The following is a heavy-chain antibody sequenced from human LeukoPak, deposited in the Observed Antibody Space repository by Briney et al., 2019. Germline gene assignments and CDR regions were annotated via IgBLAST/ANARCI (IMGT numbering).Heavy chain of an antibody. CDR2: IYYSGST. CDR1: GGSISSGGYY. CDR3: ARDLPYGSGSYYRYYYYGMDV. D-gene: IGHD3-10*01. V-gene: IGHV4-31*03. J-gene: IGHJ6*04. Sequence: PSQILSLTCTVSGGSISSGGYYWSWIRQHPGKGLEWIGYIYYSGSTYYNPSLKSRVTISVDTSKNQFSLKLSSVTAADTAVYYCARDLPYGSGSYYRYYYYGMDVWGKGTTVTVSS.